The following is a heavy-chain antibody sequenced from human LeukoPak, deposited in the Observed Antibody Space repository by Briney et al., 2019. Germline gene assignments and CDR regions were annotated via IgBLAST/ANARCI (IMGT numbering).Heavy chain of an antibody. CDR2: INHSGST. Sequence: SETLSLTCAVYGESFSGYYWSWIRQPPGKGLEWIGEINHSGSTNYNPSLKSRVTISVDTSKNQFSLKLSSVTAADTAVYYCARGKRYFDWLWFDPWGQGTLVTVSS. CDR1: GESFSGYY. J-gene: IGHJ5*02. V-gene: IGHV4-34*01. CDR3: ARGKRYFDWLWFDP. D-gene: IGHD3-9*01.